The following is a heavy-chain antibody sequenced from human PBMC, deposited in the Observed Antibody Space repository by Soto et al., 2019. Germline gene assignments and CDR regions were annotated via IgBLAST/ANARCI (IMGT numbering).Heavy chain of an antibody. V-gene: IGHV3-48*02. CDR2: ISSSSSTI. CDR1: GFTFSSYS. Sequence: GGSLRLSCAASGFTFSSYSMNWVRQAPGKGLEWVSYISSSSSTIYYADSVKGRFTISRDNAKNSLYLQMNSLRDEDTAVYYCARLSYYYDSSGYYLPNYWGPGTMVTVSS. J-gene: IGHJ4*02. CDR3: ARLSYYYDSSGYYLPNY. D-gene: IGHD3-22*01.